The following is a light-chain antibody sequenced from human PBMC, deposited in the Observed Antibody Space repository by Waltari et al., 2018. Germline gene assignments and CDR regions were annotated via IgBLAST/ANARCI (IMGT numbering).Light chain of an antibody. Sequence: DIQMTQSPSSLSASVGDRVTITCRASQDISNYLAWYQQTPGKVPKLLIYAASTLQSGVPSRFRGSGSGTDFTLTISSLQPEDVATYYCQKYDSVPFTFGPGTKVDI. J-gene: IGKJ3*01. CDR2: AAS. CDR1: QDISNY. V-gene: IGKV1-27*01. CDR3: QKYDSVPFT.